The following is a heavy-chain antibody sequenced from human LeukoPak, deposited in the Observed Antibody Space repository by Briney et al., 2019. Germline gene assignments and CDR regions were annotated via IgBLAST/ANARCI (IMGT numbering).Heavy chain of an antibody. CDR3: AKGGGWSWSYYYHYMDV. V-gene: IGHV3-21*01. Sequence: GGSLRLSCAASGFTFSSYSMNWVRQAPGEGLEWVSSISSNSSYIYYADSVKGRFTISRDNANNSLYLQMNSLRAEDTAVYYCAKGGGWSWSYYYHYMDVWGKGTTVTISS. CDR1: GFTFSSYS. CDR2: ISSNSSYI. J-gene: IGHJ6*03. D-gene: IGHD3-10*01.